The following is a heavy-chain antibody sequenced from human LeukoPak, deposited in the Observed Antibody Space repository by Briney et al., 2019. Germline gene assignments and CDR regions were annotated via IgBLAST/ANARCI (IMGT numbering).Heavy chain of an antibody. CDR1: GYTFTGYY. Sequence: ASVKVSCKASGYTFTGYYMHWVRQAPGQGLEWMGWINPNSGGTNYAQKFQGRVTMTRDTSISTAYMELRSLRSDDTAVYYCARESVDTRSGYYWGQGTLVTVSS. CDR2: INPNSGGT. V-gene: IGHV1-2*02. CDR3: ARESVDTRSGYY. J-gene: IGHJ4*02. D-gene: IGHD5-18*01.